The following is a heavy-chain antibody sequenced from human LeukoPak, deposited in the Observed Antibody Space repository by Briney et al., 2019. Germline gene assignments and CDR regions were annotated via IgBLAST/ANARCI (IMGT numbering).Heavy chain of an antibody. D-gene: IGHD3-9*01. CDR3: ARVKGYFELGNYYGLFGY. CDR1: GYTFSDYA. V-gene: IGHV3-23*01. Sequence: GGSLSLSCEVSGYTFSDYAMSWVREAPGKGLEWVSTISSTTGTLYYADSVRGRFTIPRDNSQDTLYLQMQSLRDDDTAVCHGARVKGYFELGNYYGLFGYWGQGTLVTVSS. CDR2: ISSTTGTL. J-gene: IGHJ4*02.